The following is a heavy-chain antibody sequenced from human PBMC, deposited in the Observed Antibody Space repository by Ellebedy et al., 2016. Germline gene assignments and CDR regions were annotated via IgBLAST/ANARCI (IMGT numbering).Heavy chain of an antibody. CDR2: IYPDDSET. CDR3: AKFLGGLVPDD. V-gene: IGHV5-51*01. D-gene: IGHD4-23*01. Sequence: GESLKISXQASGFEFNIHWIGWVRQMPGKGLEWMGVIYPDDSETKYSPSSQGHVTISVDTSTRSAYLEWSSLKASDSAMYYCAKFLGGLVPDDWGQGTLVTVSS. CDR1: GFEFNIHW. J-gene: IGHJ4*02.